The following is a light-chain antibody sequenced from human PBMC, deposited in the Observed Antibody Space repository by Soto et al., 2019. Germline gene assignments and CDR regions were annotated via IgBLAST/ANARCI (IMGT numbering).Light chain of an antibody. CDR3: QQYGSSRT. V-gene: IGKV3-20*01. Sequence: EIVLTQSPGTLSWSPGERATLSCRASQSVSSSYLAWYQQKPGQAPRLLIYGASSRATGIPDRFSGSGSGTDFTLTISRLEPDDFAVYYCQQYGSSRTFGQGTKVEIK. J-gene: IGKJ1*01. CDR2: GAS. CDR1: QSVSSSY.